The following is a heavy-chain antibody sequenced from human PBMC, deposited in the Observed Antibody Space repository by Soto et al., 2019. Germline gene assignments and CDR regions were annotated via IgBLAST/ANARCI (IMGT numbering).Heavy chain of an antibody. CDR1: GFAFSSYA. V-gene: IGHV3-23*01. J-gene: IGHJ6*02. CDR2: ISGSGGST. D-gene: IGHD2-2*02. CDR3: AKLIVVVPAAILRYYYYYGMDV. Sequence: GGSLRLSCAASGFAFSSYAMSWVRQAPGKGLEWVSAISGSGGSTYYADSVKGRLTISRDNSKNTLYLQMNSLRAEDTAVYYCAKLIVVVPAAILRYYYYYGMDVWGQGTTVTVSS.